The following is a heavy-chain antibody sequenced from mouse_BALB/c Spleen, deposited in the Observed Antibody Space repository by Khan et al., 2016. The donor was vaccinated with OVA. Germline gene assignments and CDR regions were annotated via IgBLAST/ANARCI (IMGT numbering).Heavy chain of an antibody. J-gene: IGHJ4*01. V-gene: IGHV9-3*02. Sequence: QIQLVQSGPELKKPGETVKISCKTSGYTFTNYGMNWVKQTPGKGLKWMGWIKTNTGEPTYAEEFKGRFAFSLETSASTAYLQINNLKNEDTATYFCARGGAAYYRNDGGAMEYWGQGTSVTVSS. CDR3: ARGGAAYYRNDGGAMEY. D-gene: IGHD2-14*01. CDR1: GYTFTNYG. CDR2: IKTNTGEP.